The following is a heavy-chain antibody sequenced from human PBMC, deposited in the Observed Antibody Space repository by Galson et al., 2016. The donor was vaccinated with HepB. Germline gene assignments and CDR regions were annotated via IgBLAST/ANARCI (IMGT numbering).Heavy chain of an antibody. CDR2: IYHSGST. CDR3: ARHPHSRYNNKWPSYFDY. J-gene: IGHJ4*02. CDR1: GASISSAPYY. V-gene: IGHV4-39*01. Sequence: SETLSLTCTVSGASISSAPYYWGWIRQPPGKGLEWIATIYHSGSTYYNPSLMSRVTISVDTSKNLFSLKLRSVTASETGVYYCARHPHSRYNNKWPSYFDYWGQGTLVSVSS. D-gene: IGHD1-14*01.